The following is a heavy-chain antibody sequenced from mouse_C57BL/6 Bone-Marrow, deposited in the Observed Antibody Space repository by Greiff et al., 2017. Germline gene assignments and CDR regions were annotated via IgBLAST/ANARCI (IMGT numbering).Heavy chain of an antibody. CDR3: ARADYSNCDYAMDY. V-gene: IGHV1-39*01. Sequence: VQLQQSGPELVKPGASVKISCKASGYSFTDYNMNWVKQSNGKSLEWIGVINPNYGTTRYNQKFKGKSTWTVDQSSSTAYMQLNSLTSEDSAVYYCARADYSNCDYAMDYWGQGTSVTVSS. CDR2: INPNYGTT. J-gene: IGHJ4*01. CDR1: GYSFTDYN. D-gene: IGHD2-5*01.